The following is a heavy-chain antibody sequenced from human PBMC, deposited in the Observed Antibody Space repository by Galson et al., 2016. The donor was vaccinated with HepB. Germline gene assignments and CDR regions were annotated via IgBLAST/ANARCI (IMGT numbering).Heavy chain of an antibody. CDR3: ARSSGSRNGYFDY. CDR1: GRSVRSGTYF. D-gene: IGHD1-26*01. J-gene: IGHJ4*02. V-gene: IGHV4-39*01. CDR2: IYCAGVT. Sequence: ETLSLTCTVSGRSVRSGTYFWGWIRQPPGKGLEWIGMIYCAGVTHYNPSPESRVTISVDTSKNQFSLRLSSLTAADTSVYYCARSSGSRNGYFDYWGQGALVTVSS.